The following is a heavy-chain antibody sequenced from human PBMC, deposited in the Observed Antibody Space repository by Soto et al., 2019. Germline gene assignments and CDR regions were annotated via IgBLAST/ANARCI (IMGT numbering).Heavy chain of an antibody. J-gene: IGHJ4*02. V-gene: IGHV4-30-4*01. CDR2: SYYSGST. Sequence: SETLSLTCTVSGGSISSGDCYWSWIRQPPGKGLEWIGYSYYSGSTYYNPSLKSRVTISVDTSKNQFSLKLSSVTAADTAVYYCARGSYNYDSSGYYHYWGKGTLVTVSS. CDR1: GGSISSGDCY. D-gene: IGHD3-22*01. CDR3: ARGSYNYDSSGYYHY.